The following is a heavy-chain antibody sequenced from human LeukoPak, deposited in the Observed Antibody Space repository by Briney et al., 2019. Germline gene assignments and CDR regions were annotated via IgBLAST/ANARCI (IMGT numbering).Heavy chain of an antibody. CDR1: GLSLSTSGVG. J-gene: IGHJ6*02. Sequence: SGPTLVKPTQTLTLTCTFSGLSLSTSGVGVGWIRLPPGKALEWLALIYWNDDKRYSPSLKSRLTITKDTSKNQVVLTMTNMDPVDTATYYCAHRPVTTWQYYYYGMDVWGQGTTVTVSS. CDR2: IYWNDDK. V-gene: IGHV2-5*01. D-gene: IGHD4-11*01. CDR3: AHRPVTTWQYYYYGMDV.